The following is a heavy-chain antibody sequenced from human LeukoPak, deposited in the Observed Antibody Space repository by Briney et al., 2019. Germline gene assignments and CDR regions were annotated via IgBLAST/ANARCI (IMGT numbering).Heavy chain of an antibody. D-gene: IGHD5-24*01. V-gene: IGHV3-7*01. J-gene: IGHJ5*02. CDR2: IKQDGSEE. CDR1: GFTLSSYA. CDR3: ARDREIWLPHNWFDP. Sequence: GGSLRLSCAASGFTLSSYAMSWVRQAPGKGLEWVANIKQDGSEEYYVDSVKGRFTISRDNAKNSLFLQMNSLRAEDTAVYYCARDREIWLPHNWFDPWGQGTLVTVSS.